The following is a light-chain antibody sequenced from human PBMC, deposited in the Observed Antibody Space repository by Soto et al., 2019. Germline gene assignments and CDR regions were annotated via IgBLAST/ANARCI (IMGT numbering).Light chain of an antibody. Sequence: DILLTQSPSSLSASVGDRVTITCRASHGINNYLAWYQQKPGKVPKLLIYAASTLQSGVPSRFSGSGSGTDFTLTISSLQPEDVATYYCQNYNSAPITFGQGTRLEIK. CDR3: QNYNSAPIT. V-gene: IGKV1-27*01. CDR1: HGINNY. CDR2: AAS. J-gene: IGKJ5*01.